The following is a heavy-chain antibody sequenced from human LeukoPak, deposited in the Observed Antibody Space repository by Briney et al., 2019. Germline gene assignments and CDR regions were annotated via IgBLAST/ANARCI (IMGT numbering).Heavy chain of an antibody. D-gene: IGHD3-10*01. Sequence: PGGSLRLSCAASGFTFSSYAMSWVRQAPGKGLEWVSAISGSGGSTYYADSVKGRFTISRDNSKNTLYLQINSLRAEDTAVYYCAKEVIRGVIITSGLDYWGQGTLVTVSS. V-gene: IGHV3-23*01. J-gene: IGHJ4*02. CDR2: ISGSGGST. CDR1: GFTFSSYA. CDR3: AKEVIRGVIITSGLDY.